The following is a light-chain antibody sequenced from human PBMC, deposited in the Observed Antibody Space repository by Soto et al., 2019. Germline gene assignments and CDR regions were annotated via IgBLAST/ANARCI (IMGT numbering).Light chain of an antibody. CDR1: QSVSSSY. CDR2: GAS. V-gene: IGKV3-20*01. Sequence: EIVLTQSPGTLSLSPGARATLSCRASQSVSSSYLAWYQQKPGQAPRLLIYGASSRATGIPDRFSGSGSGTDFTLTISRLGPEDFAVYYCQQYGSSPGFTFGPGTKVDIK. CDR3: QQYGSSPGFT. J-gene: IGKJ3*01.